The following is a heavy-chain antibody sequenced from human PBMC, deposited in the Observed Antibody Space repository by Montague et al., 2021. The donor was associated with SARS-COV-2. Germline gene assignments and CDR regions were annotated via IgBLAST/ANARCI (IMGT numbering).Heavy chain of an antibody. CDR2: TFYRSQWHT. CDR3: ARDGDYGGTWYSFFQN. V-gene: IGHV6-1*01. Sequence: CAISGDSVSSDTAAWHWIRQSPSRGLEWLGRTFYRSQWHTDSAASVRSRISFSGDISKNQFSLHLNSVTPEDTAIYYCARDGDYGGTWYSFFQNWGQGTLVTVSS. J-gene: IGHJ1*01. D-gene: IGHD4-17*01. CDR1: GDSVSSDTAA.